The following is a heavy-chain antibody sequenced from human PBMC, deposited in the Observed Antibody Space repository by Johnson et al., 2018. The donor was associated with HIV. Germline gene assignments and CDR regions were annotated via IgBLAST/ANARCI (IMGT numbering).Heavy chain of an antibody. CDR3: ASGVTARAPVFI. D-gene: IGHD6-6*01. CDR1: GFTFSNYA. Sequence: QVQLVESGGGLVQPGRSLRLSCAASGFTFSNYAMHWVRQAPGKGLEWVSVISLDGTNKYYADLVKGRFTISRDNSRNTLYLQMNLLRPEDTAVYYCASGVTARAPVFIWGQGTMVTVSS. J-gene: IGHJ3*02. V-gene: IGHV3-30*04. CDR2: ISLDGTNK.